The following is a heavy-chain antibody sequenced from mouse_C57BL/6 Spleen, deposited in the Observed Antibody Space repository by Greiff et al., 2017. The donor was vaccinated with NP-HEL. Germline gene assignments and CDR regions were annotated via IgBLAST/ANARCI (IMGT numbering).Heavy chain of an antibody. CDR2: IRLKSDNYAT. J-gene: IGHJ4*01. CDR1: GFTFSNYW. CDR3: TGRYYGSMDY. Sequence: EVKLMESGGGLVQPGGSMKLSCVASGFTFSNYWMNWVRQSPEKGLEWVAQIRLKSDNYATHYAESVKGRFTISRDDSKSSVYLQMNNLRAEDTGIYYCTGRYYGSMDYWGQGTSVTVSS. V-gene: IGHV6-3*01. D-gene: IGHD1-2*01.